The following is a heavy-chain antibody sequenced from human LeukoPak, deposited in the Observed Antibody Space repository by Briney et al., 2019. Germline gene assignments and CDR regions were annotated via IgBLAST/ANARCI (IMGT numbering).Heavy chain of an antibody. V-gene: IGHV4-34*01. D-gene: IGHD3-22*01. CDR2: INHSGST. Sequence: SETLSLTCAVYGGSFSGYYWSWIRQPPGKGLEWIGEINHSGSTNYNPSLKSRVTISVDTSKNQFSLKLSSVTAADTAVYYCARYNSHDSSGYYYLFDYWGQGTLVTVSS. J-gene: IGHJ4*02. CDR3: ARYNSHDSSGYYYLFDY. CDR1: GGSFSGYY.